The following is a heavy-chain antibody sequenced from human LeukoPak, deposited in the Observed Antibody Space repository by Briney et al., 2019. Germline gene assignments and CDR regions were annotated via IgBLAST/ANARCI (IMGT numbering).Heavy chain of an antibody. CDR2: VIPIVGIT. CDR3: ARSVASPDAGRGNWFDP. CDR1: GGTLSSYP. Sequence: SVKVSFKASGGTLSSYPISWVRQAPGQGLEWMGRVIPIVGITNYGQKFQGRVTLTADISTNTAYMELSGLTFDDTAIYYCARSVASPDAGRGNWFDPWGQGTLVTVSS. V-gene: IGHV1-69*02. J-gene: IGHJ5*02. D-gene: IGHD3-10*01.